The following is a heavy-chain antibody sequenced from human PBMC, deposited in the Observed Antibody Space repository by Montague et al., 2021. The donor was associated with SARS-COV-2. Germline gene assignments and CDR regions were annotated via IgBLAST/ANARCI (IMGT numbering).Heavy chain of an antibody. CDR3: ARAPIYRSSWYAYFDY. CDR1: GDSMNNYY. D-gene: IGHD6-13*01. CDR2: INYSGST. Sequence: SETLSLTCTVSGDSMNNYYWSWIRQPPGKGLEWIGYINYSGSTHYNPSPQSRVTLSKDTSKSQFSLRLTSVTAADTAMYFCARAPIYRSSWYAYFDYWGQGTLVTVSP. V-gene: IGHV4-59*01. J-gene: IGHJ4*02.